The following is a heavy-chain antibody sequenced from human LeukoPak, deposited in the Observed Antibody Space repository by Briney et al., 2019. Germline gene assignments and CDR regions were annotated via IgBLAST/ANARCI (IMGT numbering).Heavy chain of an antibody. D-gene: IGHD6-13*01. CDR2: INHSGST. V-gene: IGHV4-34*01. CDR3: ARGPNLYSSLGTKKFDY. Sequence: SETLSLTCAVYGGSFSGYYWSWIRQPPGKGLEWIGEINHSGSTNYNPSLKSRVTISVDTSKNQFSLKLSSVTAADTAVYYCARGPNLYSSLGTKKFDYWGQGTLVTVSS. J-gene: IGHJ4*02. CDR1: GGSFSGYY.